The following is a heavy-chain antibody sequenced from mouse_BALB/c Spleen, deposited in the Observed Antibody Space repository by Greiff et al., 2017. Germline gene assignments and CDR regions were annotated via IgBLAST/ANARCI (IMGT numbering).Heavy chain of an antibody. CDR2: INSNGGST. D-gene: IGHD1-1*01. CDR1: GFTFSSYG. Sequence: EVMLVESGGGLVQPGGSLKLSCAASGFTFSSYGMSWVRQTPDKRLELVATINSNGGSTYYPDSVKGRFTISRDNAKNTLYLQMRSLKSEDTAMYYCARDRGTTVPFAYWGQGTLVTVSA. V-gene: IGHV5-6-3*01. J-gene: IGHJ3*01. CDR3: ARDRGTTVPFAY.